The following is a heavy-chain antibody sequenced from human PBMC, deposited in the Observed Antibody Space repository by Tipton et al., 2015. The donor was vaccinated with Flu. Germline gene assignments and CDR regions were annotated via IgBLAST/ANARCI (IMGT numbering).Heavy chain of an antibody. D-gene: IGHD2-21*01. CDR1: GASINSNF. Sequence: TLSLTCTVSGASINSNFWSWIRQSPGKGLEWIGYIYSGGSTKYNPYFESRVTMSIDTSKNQFSLKVTSVTAADTAVYYCATDPDGVYGTPGDYWGRGTLVTVSS. CDR3: ATDPDGVYGTPGDY. V-gene: IGHV4-4*08. J-gene: IGHJ1*01. CDR2: IYSGGST.